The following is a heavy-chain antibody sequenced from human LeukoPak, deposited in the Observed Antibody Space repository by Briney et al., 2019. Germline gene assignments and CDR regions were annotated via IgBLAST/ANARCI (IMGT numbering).Heavy chain of an antibody. V-gene: IGHV3-49*03. CDR2: IRTKPYGGIT. D-gene: IGHD3-22*01. CDR1: GFTFGDYA. CDR3: TSNHDSSGYTPDH. Sequence: PGGSLRLSCTASGFTFGDYAMTWFRQAPGKGLEWVAFIRTKPYGGITEYAASVKGRFTISRDDSKSIAYLQMNSLKTEDTAVYYCTSNHDSSGYTPDHWGQGTLVTVSS. J-gene: IGHJ4*02.